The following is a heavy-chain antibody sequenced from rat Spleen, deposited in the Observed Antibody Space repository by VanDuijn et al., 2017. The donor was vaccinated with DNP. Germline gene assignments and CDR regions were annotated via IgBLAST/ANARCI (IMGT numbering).Heavy chain of an antibody. J-gene: IGHJ4*01. CDR1: GFTFSNYG. D-gene: IGHD1-5*01. CDR2: ISTGGGNT. CDR3: ARHGEVPSRYAMDA. Sequence: EVQLVESGGGLVQPGRSLKLSCAASGFTFSNYGIAWVRQAPAKGLEWVASISTGGGNTYYRDSVTGRFTIPRDNAKSTLFLQMDSLRSEETATYYCARHGEVPSRYAMDAWGQGTAVTVSS. V-gene: IGHV5S11*01.